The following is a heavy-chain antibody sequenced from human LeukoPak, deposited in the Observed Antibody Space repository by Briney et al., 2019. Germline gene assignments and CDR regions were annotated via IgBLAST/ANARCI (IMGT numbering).Heavy chain of an antibody. D-gene: IGHD2-15*01. CDR3: AKHGGSCCYYFDY. CDR1: GFTFSSYA. V-gene: IGHV3-23*01. Sequence: GGSLRLSCAASGFTFSSYAMSWVREAPGKGLEWVSAISGSGGSTYYADSVKGRFTISRDNSKNTLYLQMNSLRAEDTAVYYCAKHGGSCCYYFDYWGQGTLVTVSS. J-gene: IGHJ4*02. CDR2: ISGSGGST.